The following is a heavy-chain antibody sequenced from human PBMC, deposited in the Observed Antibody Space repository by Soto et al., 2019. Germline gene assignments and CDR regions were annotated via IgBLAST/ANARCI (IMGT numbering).Heavy chain of an antibody. V-gene: IGHV4-34*01. CDR2: INHSGST. D-gene: IGHD6-19*01. J-gene: IGHJ3*02. Sequence: QVQLQQWGAGLLKPSETLSLTCAVYGGSFSGYYWSWIRQPPGKGLEWIGEINHSGSTNYNPSLKRRVTISVDSSKTQFSLKLSSVTAADTAVYYCARLDSSGWTDAFDIWGQGTMVTVSS. CDR3: ARLDSSGWTDAFDI. CDR1: GGSFSGYY.